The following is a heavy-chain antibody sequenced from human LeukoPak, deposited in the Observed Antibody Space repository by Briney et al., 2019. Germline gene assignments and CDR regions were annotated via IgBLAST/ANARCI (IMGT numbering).Heavy chain of an antibody. D-gene: IGHD5-18*01. J-gene: IGHJ4*02. CDR1: GFTFSSYA. CDR3: ARDRRRGYSYGLLDY. Sequence: GGSLRLSCAASGFTFSSYAMHWVRQAPGKGLEWLAVISYDGSNKYYADSVKGRFTISRDNSKNTLYLQMNSLRAEDTAVYYCARDRRRGYSYGLLDYWGQGTLVTVSS. V-gene: IGHV3-30-3*01. CDR2: ISYDGSNK.